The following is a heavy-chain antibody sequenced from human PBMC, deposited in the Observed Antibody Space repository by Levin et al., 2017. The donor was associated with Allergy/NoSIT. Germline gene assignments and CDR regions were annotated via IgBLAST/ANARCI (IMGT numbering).Heavy chain of an antibody. J-gene: IGHJ3*02. V-gene: IGHV4-39*07. CDR3: ARAALPFAM. Sequence: GSLRLSCSVSNGSVTSQIHYWGWIRQAPGQGLEWVGSVYSSGSTFYNPSLQGRVSISLDVSRNQFSLRLTSVTAADTAMYYCARAALPFAMWGQGAMVSVSS. D-gene: IGHD1-26*01. CDR1: NGSVTSQIHY. CDR2: VYSSGST.